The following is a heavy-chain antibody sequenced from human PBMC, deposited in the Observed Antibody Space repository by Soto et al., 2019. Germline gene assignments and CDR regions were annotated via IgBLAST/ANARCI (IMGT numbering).Heavy chain of an antibody. D-gene: IGHD3-9*01. V-gene: IGHV4-39*01. J-gene: IGHJ4*02. Sequence: PSETLSLTCTVSGGSISSSSYYWGWIRQPPGKGLEWIGSIYYSGSTYYNPSLKSRVTISVDTSKNQFSLKLSSVTAADTAVYYCARLYDTLPGYPGGYYFDYWGQGTLVTVPS. CDR2: IYYSGST. CDR3: ARLYDTLPGYPGGYYFDY. CDR1: GGSISSSSYY.